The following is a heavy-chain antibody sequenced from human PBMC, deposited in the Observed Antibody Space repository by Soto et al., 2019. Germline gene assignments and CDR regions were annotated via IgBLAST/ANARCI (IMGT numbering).Heavy chain of an antibody. D-gene: IGHD4-4*01. J-gene: IGHJ6*02. Sequence: GGSLRLSCAASGFLFSNYAMNWVRQAPGKGLEWVSSISGNGGSTYYAGSVKGRFSISRDKSKNTVDLQMNSLRDEDTAVYYCGKGLDSYYYYGMDVWGQGTTVTVSS. CDR2: ISGNGGST. CDR1: GFLFSNYA. V-gene: IGHV3-23*01. CDR3: GKGLDSYYYYGMDV.